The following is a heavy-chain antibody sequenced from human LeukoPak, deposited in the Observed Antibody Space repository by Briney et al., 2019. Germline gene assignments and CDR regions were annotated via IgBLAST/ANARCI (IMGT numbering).Heavy chain of an antibody. CDR2: ISGSGGST. D-gene: IGHD3-10*01. J-gene: IGHJ5*02. CDR3: AKVGSRMVRGVINWFDP. V-gene: IGHV3-23*01. Sequence: GGSLRLSCAASGFTFSSYAMSWVRQAPGKGLEWVSAISGSGGSTYYADSVKGRFTISRDNSKNTLYLQMNSLRAEDTAVYYCAKVGSRMVRGVINWFDPWGQGTLVTVPS. CDR1: GFTFSSYA.